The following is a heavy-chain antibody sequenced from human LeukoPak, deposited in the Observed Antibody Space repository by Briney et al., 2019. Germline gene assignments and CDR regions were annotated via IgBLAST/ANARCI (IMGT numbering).Heavy chain of an antibody. CDR2: ISATGGTT. J-gene: IGHJ5*02. Sequence: GGSLRLSCAASGFTFSNYVMSWVRQAPGKGLEWVSSISATGGTTYYADSVKGRCTISRDNSKSTLYLQMNSLQTEDTAVYYCATDFYDSTWGQGTLVTVSS. D-gene: IGHD3-22*01. CDR1: GFTFSNYV. V-gene: IGHV3-23*01. CDR3: ATDFYDST.